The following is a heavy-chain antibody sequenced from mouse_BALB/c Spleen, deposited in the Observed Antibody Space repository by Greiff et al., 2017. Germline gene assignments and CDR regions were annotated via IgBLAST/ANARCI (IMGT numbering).Heavy chain of an antibody. Sequence: EVHLVESGAELVKPGASVKLSCTASGFNIKDTYMHWVKQRPEQGLEWIGRIDPANGNTKYDPKFQGKATITADTSTNTAYLQLSSLTSEDTAVYYCARFAYWGQGTTLTVSA. CDR3: ARFAY. V-gene: IGHV14-3*02. J-gene: IGHJ2*01. CDR2: IDPANGNT. CDR1: GFNIKDTY.